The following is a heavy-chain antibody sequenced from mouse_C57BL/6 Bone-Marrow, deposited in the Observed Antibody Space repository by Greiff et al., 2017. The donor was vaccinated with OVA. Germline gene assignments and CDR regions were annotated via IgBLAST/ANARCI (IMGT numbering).Heavy chain of an antibody. CDR1: GYTFTDYE. D-gene: IGHD2-2*01. CDR3: TRMVNY. V-gene: IGHV1-15*01. J-gene: IGHJ2*01. Sequence: VQLQESGAELVRPGASVTLSCKASGYTFTDYEMHWVKQTPVHGLEWIGAIDPETGGTAYNQKFKGKAILTADKSSSTAYMELRSLTSEDSAVYYCTRMVNYWGQGTTLTVSS. CDR2: IDPETGGT.